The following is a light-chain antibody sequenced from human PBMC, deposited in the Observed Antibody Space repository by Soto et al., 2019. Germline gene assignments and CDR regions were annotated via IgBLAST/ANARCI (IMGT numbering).Light chain of an antibody. J-gene: IGKJ2*02. CDR2: DAS. CDR1: PDISNY. Sequence: DLQMTQSPSSLSASVGDRVTITCQASPDISNYLNWYQQKPGKAPKLLIYDASNLETGVPSRFSGSGSGTDFTLTISSLQPEYIATYYCQQYDNLPCTFGQGTKLEIK. V-gene: IGKV1-33*01. CDR3: QQYDNLPCT.